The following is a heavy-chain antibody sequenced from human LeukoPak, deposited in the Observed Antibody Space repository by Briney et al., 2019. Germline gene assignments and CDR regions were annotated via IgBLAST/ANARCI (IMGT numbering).Heavy chain of an antibody. J-gene: IGHJ4*02. CDR3: AKDYYDSSGYLDY. Sequence: GGSLRLSCAASGFTVSNNYLHWVRQAPGKGLEWVAVISYDGSNKYYADSVKGRFTISRDNSKNTLYLQMNSLRAEDTAVYYCAKDYYDSSGYLDYWGQGTLVTVSS. CDR2: ISYDGSNK. D-gene: IGHD3-22*01. V-gene: IGHV3-30*18. CDR1: GFTVSNNY.